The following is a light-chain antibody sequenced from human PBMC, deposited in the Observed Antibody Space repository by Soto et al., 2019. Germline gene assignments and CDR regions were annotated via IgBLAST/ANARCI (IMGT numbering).Light chain of an antibody. CDR1: NIGSKT. Sequence: SYALTQPPSVSVAPGQTASISCERDNIGSKTVHWYQQKPGQAPVLVVFDDFDRPSGIPERFSGSNSGNTATLTISRVEAGDEADYYCQVWDKSSDHPYVFGTGTKVTVL. V-gene: IGLV3-21*02. CDR2: DDF. CDR3: QVWDKSSDHPYV. J-gene: IGLJ1*01.